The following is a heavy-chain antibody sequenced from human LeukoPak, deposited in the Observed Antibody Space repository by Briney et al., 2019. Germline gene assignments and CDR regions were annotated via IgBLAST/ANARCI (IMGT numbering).Heavy chain of an antibody. CDR1: GGTFSSYA. Sequence: ASVKVSCKASGGTFSSYAISWVRQAPGQGLGWMGGIIPIFGTANYAQKFQGRVTITADESTSTAYMELSSLRSEDTAVYYCARDQYGSGSYYNLGFDPWGQGTLVTVSS. CDR3: ARDQYGSGSYYNLGFDP. CDR2: IIPIFGTA. J-gene: IGHJ5*02. V-gene: IGHV1-69*13. D-gene: IGHD3-10*01.